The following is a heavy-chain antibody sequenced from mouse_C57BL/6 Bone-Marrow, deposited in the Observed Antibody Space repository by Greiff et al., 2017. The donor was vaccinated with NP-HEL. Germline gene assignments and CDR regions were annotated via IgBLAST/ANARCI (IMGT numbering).Heavy chain of an antibody. V-gene: IGHV1-66*01. D-gene: IGHD1-1*01. CDR2: IYPGSGNT. Sequence: QVQLQQSGPELVKPGASVKISCTASGSRFPSYYIHWVKQRPGPGLAWIGWIYPGSGNTTYNEKFKGKATLTADTSSSTAYMQLSSLTSEDSAVYYGARRDYGSSYWYFDVWVTGTTVTVSS. CDR1: GSRFPSYY. J-gene: IGHJ1*03. CDR3: ARRDYGSSYWYFDV.